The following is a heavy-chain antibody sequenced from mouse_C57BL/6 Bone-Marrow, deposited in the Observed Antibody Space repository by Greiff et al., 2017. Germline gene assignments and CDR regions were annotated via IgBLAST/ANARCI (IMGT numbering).Heavy chain of an antibody. J-gene: IGHJ3*01. Sequence: QVQLKESGAELARPGASVKLSCKASGYTFTSYGISWVKQRTGQGLEWIGEIYPRSGNTYYNEKFKGKATLTADKSSSTAYMELRSLTSEDSAVXFCARPVRYHQAWFAYWGQGTLVTVSA. CDR3: ARPVRYHQAWFAY. CDR1: GYTFTSYG. D-gene: IGHD1-1*01. V-gene: IGHV1-81*01. CDR2: IYPRSGNT.